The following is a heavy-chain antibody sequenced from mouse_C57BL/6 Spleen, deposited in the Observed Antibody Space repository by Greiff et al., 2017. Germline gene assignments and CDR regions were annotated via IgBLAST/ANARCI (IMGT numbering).Heavy chain of an antibody. V-gene: IGHV1-82*01. CDR1: GYAFSSSW. Sequence: VKLMESGPELVKPGASVKISCKASGYAFSSSWMNWVKQRPGKGLEWIGRIYPGDGDTNYNGKFKGKATLTADKSSSTAYMQLSSLTSEDSAVYFCARERGNYAMDYWGQGTSVTVSS. CDR2: IYPGDGDT. D-gene: IGHD2-14*01. CDR3: ARERGNYAMDY. J-gene: IGHJ4*01.